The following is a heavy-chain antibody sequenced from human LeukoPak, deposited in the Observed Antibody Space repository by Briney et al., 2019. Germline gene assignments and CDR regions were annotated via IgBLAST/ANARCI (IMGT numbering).Heavy chain of an antibody. V-gene: IGHV4-39*07. Sequence: SETLSLTCSVSGGSISSRSYYWGWIRQPPGKGLEWIGEINHSGSTNYNPSLKSRVTISVDASKNQFSLKLSSVTAADTAVYYCAGGSGYLYLGHWGQGTLVTVSS. CDR1: GGSISSRSYY. CDR2: INHSGST. D-gene: IGHD3-22*01. J-gene: IGHJ4*02. CDR3: AGGSGYLYLGH.